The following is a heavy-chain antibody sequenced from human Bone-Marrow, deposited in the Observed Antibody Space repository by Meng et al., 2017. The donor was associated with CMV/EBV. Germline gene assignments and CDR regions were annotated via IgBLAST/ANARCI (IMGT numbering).Heavy chain of an antibody. CDR3: ARHHFSSPHLDF. J-gene: IGHJ4*02. D-gene: IGHD6-13*01. V-gene: IGHV4-39*01. CDR2: IYYRGNT. CDR1: GGSVSSGSYY. Sequence: SETLSRTCTVSGGSVSSGSYYWSWIRQSPGKGLEWIGTIYYRGNTYYNPSVKSRVTISVDTSRNQFTLKLTSVTAADTAVYYCARHHFSSPHLDFWGQGALVTVSS.